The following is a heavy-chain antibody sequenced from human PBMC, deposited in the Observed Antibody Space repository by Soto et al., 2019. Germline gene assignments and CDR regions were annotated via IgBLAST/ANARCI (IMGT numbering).Heavy chain of an antibody. J-gene: IGHJ4*02. CDR2: THYRSKWYN. CDR1: GDSVSSNSAA. V-gene: IGHV6-1*01. D-gene: IGHD3-3*01. Sequence: PSQTLSLTCAISGDSVSSNSAAWNWIRQSPSRGLEWLGRTHYRSKWYNDYAASVKSRITINPDTSKNQFSLQLNSVTPEDTAVYYCARDPIGYDFWSGYYYFDYWGQGTLVTVSS. CDR3: ARDPIGYDFWSGYYYFDY.